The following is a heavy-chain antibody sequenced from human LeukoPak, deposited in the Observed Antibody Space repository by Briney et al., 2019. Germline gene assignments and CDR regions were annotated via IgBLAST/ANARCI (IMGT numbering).Heavy chain of an antibody. Sequence: SQTLSLTGTVSGGSISSGSYYWSWIRQPAGKGLEWIGRIYTSGSTNYNPSLKSRVTISVDTSKNQFSLKLSSVTAADTAVYYCARDPGDTAMADNWFDPWGQGTLVTVSS. CDR2: IYTSGST. D-gene: IGHD5-18*01. CDR3: ARDPGDTAMADNWFDP. V-gene: IGHV4-61*02. J-gene: IGHJ5*02. CDR1: GGSISSGSYY.